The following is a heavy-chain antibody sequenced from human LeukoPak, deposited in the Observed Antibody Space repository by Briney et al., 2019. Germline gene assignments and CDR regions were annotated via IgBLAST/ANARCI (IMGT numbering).Heavy chain of an antibody. CDR3: TRRARCTGGSCNPV. CDR1: GDSMSSSNYY. V-gene: IGHV4-39*01. J-gene: IGHJ6*02. Sequence: SETLSLTCTVSGDSMSSSNYYWVWIRQPPGKGLEWIGSIYYGGSTYYNPSLKSRVTISLDTSKNQFSVKLSSVTAADTAVYYCTRRARCTGGSCNPVWGQGTTVTVSS. D-gene: IGHD2-15*01. CDR2: IYYGGST.